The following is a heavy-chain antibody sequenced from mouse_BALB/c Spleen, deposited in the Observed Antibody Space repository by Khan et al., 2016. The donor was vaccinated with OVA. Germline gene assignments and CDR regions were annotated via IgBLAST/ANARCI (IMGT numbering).Heavy chain of an antibody. CDR1: GYTFTTYW. J-gene: IGHJ2*01. CDR3: ARDRIDY. Sequence: QVQLQQSGTELAKPGASVKMSCKASGYTFTTYWMHWVKQRPGQGLEWIGYINPTSGYTDSTEKFKDKATLSADKSSSSAYLQLSSLTSEDAAVYYCARDRIDYWGQGTTLTVSS. CDR2: INPTSGYT. V-gene: IGHV1-7*01.